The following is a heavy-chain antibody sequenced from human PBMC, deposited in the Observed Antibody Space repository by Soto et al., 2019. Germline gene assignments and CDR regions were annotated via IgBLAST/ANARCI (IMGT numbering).Heavy chain of an antibody. CDR1: GGSISSGDYC. D-gene: IGHD1-7*01. Sequence: SETLSLTCTVSGGSISSGDYCWSWIRQPPGKGLEWIGYIYYSGSTYYNPSLKSRVTISVDTSKNQFSLKLSSVTAADTAVYYCARGGLELHFDYWGQGTLVTVSS. J-gene: IGHJ4*02. CDR2: IYYSGST. V-gene: IGHV4-30-4*01. CDR3: ARGGLELHFDY.